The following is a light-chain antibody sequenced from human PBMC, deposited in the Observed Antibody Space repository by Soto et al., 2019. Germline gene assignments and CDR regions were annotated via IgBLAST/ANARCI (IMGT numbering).Light chain of an antibody. J-gene: IGKJ1*01. CDR3: QQSTKWPWT. V-gene: IGKV3-15*01. CDR1: QNINNN. CDR2: SAS. Sequence: EIVMTQSPATLSVSPGERATVSCRTSQNINNNLAWYQQRPGRAPRLLIYSASTRANGIPDRFSGSGSGTEFTLTISSLQSEDFVVYYCQQSTKWPWTFGRGTKVEVK.